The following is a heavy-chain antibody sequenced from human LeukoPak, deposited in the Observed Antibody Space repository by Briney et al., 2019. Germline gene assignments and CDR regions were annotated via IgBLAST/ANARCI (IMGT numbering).Heavy chain of an antibody. CDR3: ASTYGSGSPYNWFDP. Sequence: SESLSLTCAVYGGSFSGYYWSWIRQPPGKGLEWIGEINHSGSTNYNPPLKSRVTISVDTSKNQFSLKLSSVTAADTAVYYCASTYGSGSPYNWFDPWGQGTLVTVSS. D-gene: IGHD3-10*01. CDR2: INHSGST. J-gene: IGHJ5*02. CDR1: GGSFSGYY. V-gene: IGHV4-34*01.